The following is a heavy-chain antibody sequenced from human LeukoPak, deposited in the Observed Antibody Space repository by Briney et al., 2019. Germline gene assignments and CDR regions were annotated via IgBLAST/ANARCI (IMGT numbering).Heavy chain of an antibody. V-gene: IGHV1-69*06. J-gene: IGHJ3*02. D-gene: IGHD5-24*01. CDR1: GGTFSSYT. Sequence: SVKLSFKSSGGTFSSYTISWVRQAPGQGLEWMGGIIPIFRTANYAQELQGRVTITADKSTSTAYMEMSSLRSEDTGVYYCARVAVEMAGGGLAFDIWGQGTMVTVSS. CDR2: IIPIFRTA. CDR3: ARVAVEMAGGGLAFDI.